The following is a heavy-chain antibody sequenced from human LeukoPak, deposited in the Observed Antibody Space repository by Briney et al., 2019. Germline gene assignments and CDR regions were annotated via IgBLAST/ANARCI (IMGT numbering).Heavy chain of an antibody. Sequence: AETLSLTCTVSGGSISSYYWSWIRQPPGKGLEWIGYIYYSGSTNYNPSLKSRVTISVDTSKNQFSLKLSSVTAADTAVYYCARHHYYYGMDVWGQGTTVTVSS. CDR1: GGSISSYY. V-gene: IGHV4-59*08. J-gene: IGHJ6*02. CDR2: IYYSGST. CDR3: ARHHYYYGMDV.